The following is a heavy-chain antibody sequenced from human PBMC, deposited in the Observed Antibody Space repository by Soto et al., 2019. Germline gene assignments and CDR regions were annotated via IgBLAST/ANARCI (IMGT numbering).Heavy chain of an antibody. CDR3: AREVIAPATSEAFDI. V-gene: IGHV4-31*03. J-gene: IGHJ3*02. Sequence: QVQLQDSGPGLVKPSQTLSVTCTVSGGSLSSDNFLWGWVRQHPETGLEWVGYIYHTGAAYYNPSHKRRLPISLASSKNRFSLRLLSVTAADTAFSYCAREVIAPATSEAFDIWGQGTMVTVYS. D-gene: IGHD2-21*01. CDR2: IYHTGAA. CDR1: GGSLSSDNFL.